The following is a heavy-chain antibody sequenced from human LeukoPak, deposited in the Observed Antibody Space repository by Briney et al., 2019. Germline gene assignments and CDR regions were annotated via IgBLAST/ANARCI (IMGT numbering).Heavy chain of an antibody. CDR3: VRDGDDFNFDY. D-gene: IGHD5-24*01. V-gene: IGHV3-74*01. CDR1: GFTFRSYW. Sequence: PGGSLRLSCAASGFTFRSYWMHWVRQAPGKGLVWVSRVIRDGSFTNYADSVKGRFTISRDNAKNTLYPQMSSLRAEDTAVYFCVRDGDDFNFDYWGQGSLVTVSS. J-gene: IGHJ4*02. CDR2: VIRDGSFT.